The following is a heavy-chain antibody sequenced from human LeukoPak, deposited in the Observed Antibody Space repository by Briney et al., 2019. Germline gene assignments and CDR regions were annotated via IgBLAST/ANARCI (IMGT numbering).Heavy chain of an antibody. CDR3: ARVNYGDYGLDY. CDR1: GGSIRSYY. D-gene: IGHD4-17*01. J-gene: IGHJ4*02. Sequence: SETLSLTLTLAGGSIRSYYWSWIRQPPGKGLEWIGDIYYSGSTNYNPSLKSRVTISVDTSKNKLSLKLSSVTAADPAVYFCARVNYGDYGLDYWGPGTLVTVSS. V-gene: IGHV4-59*01. CDR2: IYYSGST.